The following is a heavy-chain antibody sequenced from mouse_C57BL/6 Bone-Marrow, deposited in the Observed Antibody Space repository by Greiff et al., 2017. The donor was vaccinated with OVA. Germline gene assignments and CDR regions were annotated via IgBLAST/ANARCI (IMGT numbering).Heavy chain of an antibody. CDR3: AREGYYGSSFDY. Sequence: VHVKQSGPELVKPGASVKIPCKASGYTFTDYNMDWVKQSHGKSLEWIGDINPNNGGTIYNQKFKGKATLTVDKSSSTAYMELRSLTSEDTAVYYCAREGYYGSSFDYWGQGTTLTVSS. J-gene: IGHJ2*01. D-gene: IGHD1-1*01. CDR2: INPNNGGT. CDR1: GYTFTDYN. V-gene: IGHV1-18*01.